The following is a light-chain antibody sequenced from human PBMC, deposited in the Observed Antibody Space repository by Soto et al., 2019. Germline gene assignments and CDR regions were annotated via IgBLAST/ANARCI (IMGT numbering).Light chain of an antibody. J-gene: IGKJ4*01. Sequence: DIQMTQSPSSLSASVGDRVIITCRASQSISSYLNWYQQKSGKAPKLLIYAASNLQSGVPSRFSGSGSGTDFTLTSSSLQPEDFATYYCQQSDGALTFGGGTKVEI. CDR3: QQSDGALT. CDR2: AAS. V-gene: IGKV1-39*01. CDR1: QSISSY.